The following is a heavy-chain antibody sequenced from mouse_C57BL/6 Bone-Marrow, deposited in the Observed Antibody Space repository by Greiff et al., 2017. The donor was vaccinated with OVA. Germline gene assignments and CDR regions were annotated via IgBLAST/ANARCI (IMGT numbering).Heavy chain of an antibody. J-gene: IGHJ2*01. CDR2: ISYDGSN. V-gene: IGHV3-6*01. Sequence: VQLQQSGPGLVKPSQSLSLTCSVTGYSITSGYYWNWIRQFPGNKLEWMGYISYDGSNKYNPSLKNRISITRDTSKNQFFLKVNSVTTEDTATYYCARSLDYWGQGTTLTVSS. CDR1: GYSITSGYY. CDR3: ARSLDY.